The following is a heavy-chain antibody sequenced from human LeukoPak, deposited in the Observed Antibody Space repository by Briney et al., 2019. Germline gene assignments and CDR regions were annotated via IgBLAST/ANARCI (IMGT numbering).Heavy chain of an antibody. J-gene: IGHJ5*02. Sequence: ASVKVSCKASGGTFSSYAISWVRQAPGQGLEWMGRIIPIFGTANYAQKFQGRVTITTDESTSTAYMELSSLRSEDPAVYYCASIVGATKNWFDPWGQGTLVTVSS. CDR3: ASIVGATKNWFDP. V-gene: IGHV1-69*05. D-gene: IGHD1-26*01. CDR2: IIPIFGTA. CDR1: GGTFSSYA.